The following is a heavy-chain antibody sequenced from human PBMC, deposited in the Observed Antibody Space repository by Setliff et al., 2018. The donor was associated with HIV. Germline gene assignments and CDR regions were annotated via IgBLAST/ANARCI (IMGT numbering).Heavy chain of an antibody. V-gene: IGHV1-18*01. CDR3: ARVNDILLGYWVGYFDY. J-gene: IGHJ4*02. D-gene: IGHD2-8*01. CDR1: GYTLRRHG. CDR2: ISAYNGNT. Sequence: WASVKVSCKASGYTLRRHGISWVRQAPGQGLEWMGWISAYNGNTNYAQKFRGRVTLTTDTSTSTAYMELRSLRSDDTAVYYCARVNDILLGYWVGYFDYWGQGTLVTVSS.